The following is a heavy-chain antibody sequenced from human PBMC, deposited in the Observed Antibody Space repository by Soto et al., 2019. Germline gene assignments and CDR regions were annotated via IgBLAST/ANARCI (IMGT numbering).Heavy chain of an antibody. D-gene: IGHD6-13*01. CDR1: GFTFSSYA. V-gene: IGHV3-23*01. CDR3: ANFYLAAADIFDY. J-gene: IGHJ4*02. CDR2: ISGSGGST. Sequence: GGSLRLSCAASGFTFSSYAMSWVRQAPGKGLEWVTAISGSGGSTYYADSVKGRFTISRDNSKNTLYLQMNSLRAEDTAVYYCANFYLAAADIFDYWGQGTLVTVSS.